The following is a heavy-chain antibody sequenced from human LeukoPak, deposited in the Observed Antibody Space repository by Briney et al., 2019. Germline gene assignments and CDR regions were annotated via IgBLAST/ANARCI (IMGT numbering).Heavy chain of an antibody. D-gene: IGHD5-24*01. V-gene: IGHV4-39*01. CDR3: ARTDGYNLLDY. CDR2: IYYSGST. Sequence: SETLSLTCTVSGGSISSSSYYWGWIRQPPGKGLEWIGSIYYSGSTYYNPSLKSRVTISVDTSKNQFSLKLSSVTAADTAVYYCARTDGYNLLDYWGQGTLVTVSS. J-gene: IGHJ4*02. CDR1: GGSISSSSYY.